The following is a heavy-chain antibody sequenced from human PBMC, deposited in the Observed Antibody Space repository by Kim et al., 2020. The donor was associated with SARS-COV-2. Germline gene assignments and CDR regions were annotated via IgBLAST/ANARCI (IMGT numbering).Heavy chain of an antibody. Sequence: STSNADSAKGRFPISRDMPKDTLYLQMNSLRAEDTAVYYCSSSTVGAYFDYWGQGSLVTVSS. D-gene: IGHD1-26*01. V-gene: IGHV3-53*01. CDR2: ST. CDR3: SSSTVGAYFDY. J-gene: IGHJ4*02.